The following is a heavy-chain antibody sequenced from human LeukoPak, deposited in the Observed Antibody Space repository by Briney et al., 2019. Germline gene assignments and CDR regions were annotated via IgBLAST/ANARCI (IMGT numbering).Heavy chain of an antibody. Sequence: PGGSLRLSCAASGFPFSSYWMSWVRQAPGKGLEWVANIKQDGSEKYYVDSVKGRFTISRDNAKNSLYLQMNSLRAEDTAVYYCARSPNGYNMDVWGKGTTVTVSS. CDR2: IKQDGSEK. CDR3: ARSPNGYNMDV. D-gene: IGHD2-8*01. J-gene: IGHJ6*03. V-gene: IGHV3-7*01. CDR1: GFPFSSYW.